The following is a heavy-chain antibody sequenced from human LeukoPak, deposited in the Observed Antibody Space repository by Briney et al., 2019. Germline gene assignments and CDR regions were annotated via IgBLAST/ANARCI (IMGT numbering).Heavy chain of an antibody. CDR1: GYTFTSYA. Sequence: ASVKVSCKASGYTFTSYAMNWVRQAPGQGLEWMGWINTNTGNPTYAQGFTGRFVFSLDTSVSTAYLQICSLKAEDTAVYYYARTYYYGSGSYYSPESYSGDDAFDIWGQGTMVTVSS. D-gene: IGHD3-10*01. CDR2: INTNTGNP. CDR3: ARTYYYGSGSYYSPESYSGDDAFDI. J-gene: IGHJ3*02. V-gene: IGHV7-4-1*01.